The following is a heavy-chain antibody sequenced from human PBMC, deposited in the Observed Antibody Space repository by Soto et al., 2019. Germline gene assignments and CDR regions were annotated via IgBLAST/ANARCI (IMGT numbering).Heavy chain of an antibody. CDR3: ARVPGFLEWSHYGMDV. CDR2: IYYSGST. D-gene: IGHD3-3*01. CDR1: GGSISSGGYY. V-gene: IGHV4-31*03. Sequence: SETLSLTCTVSGGSISSGGYYWSWIRQHPGKGLEWIGYIYYSGSTYYNPSLKSRVTISVDTSKNQFSLKLSSVTAADTAVYYCARVPGFLEWSHYGMDVWGQGTTVTVSS. J-gene: IGHJ6*02.